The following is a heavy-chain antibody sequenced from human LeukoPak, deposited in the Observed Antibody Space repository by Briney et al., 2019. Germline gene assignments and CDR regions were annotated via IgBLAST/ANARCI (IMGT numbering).Heavy chain of an antibody. V-gene: IGHV1-69*04. Sequence: SVKVSCKASGGTFSSYAISWVRQAPGQGLEWMGRIIPIFGIANYAQKFQGRVTITADKSTSTAYMELSSLRPEDTAVYFCAKELYFGSGSYPDYWGQGTLVRVSS. J-gene: IGHJ4*02. D-gene: IGHD3-10*01. CDR1: GGTFSSYA. CDR3: AKELYFGSGSYPDY. CDR2: IIPIFGIA.